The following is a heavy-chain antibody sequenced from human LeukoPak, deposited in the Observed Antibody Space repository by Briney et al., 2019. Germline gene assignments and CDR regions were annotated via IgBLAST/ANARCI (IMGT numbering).Heavy chain of an antibody. CDR2: IRYDGSNK. Sequence: GGSLRLSCAASGFTFSSYGMHWVRQAPGKGLEGVAFIRYDGSNKYYADSVKGRFTISRDNSKNTLYLQMNSLRAEDTAVSYCAKESGFRRPPLDYWGQGTLVTVSS. CDR3: AKESGFRRPPLDY. CDR1: GFTFSSYG. J-gene: IGHJ4*02. D-gene: IGHD2/OR15-2a*01. V-gene: IGHV3-30*02.